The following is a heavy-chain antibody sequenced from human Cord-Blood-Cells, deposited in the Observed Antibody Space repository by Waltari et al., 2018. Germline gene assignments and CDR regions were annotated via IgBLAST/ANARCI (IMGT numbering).Heavy chain of an antibody. CDR2: INPSGSST. Sequence: QVQLVQSGAEVKKPGASVKVSCKASGYTFTSYYMHWVRQAPGQGLEWMGIINPSGSSTSYAQKFQGRVTMTRDTSTSTGYMELSSLRSEDTAVYYCARGGPIAVAPMGWFDPWGQGTLVTVSS. V-gene: IGHV1-46*01. CDR1: GYTFTSYY. CDR3: ARGGPIAVAPMGWFDP. D-gene: IGHD6-19*01. J-gene: IGHJ5*02.